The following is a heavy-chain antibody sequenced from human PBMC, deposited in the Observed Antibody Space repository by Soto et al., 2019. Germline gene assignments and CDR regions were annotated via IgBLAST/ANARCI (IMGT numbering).Heavy chain of an antibody. V-gene: IGHV1-69*04. CDR1: GGTFSSYT. Sequence: VASVKVSCKASGGTFSSYTISWVRQAPGQGLEWMGRIIPILGIANYAQKFQGRVTITADKSTSTAYMELSSLRSEDTAVYYCARDRTDLYYYGSGTNYFDYWGQGTLVTVSS. CDR2: IIPILGIA. D-gene: IGHD3-10*01. J-gene: IGHJ4*02. CDR3: ARDRTDLYYYGSGTNYFDY.